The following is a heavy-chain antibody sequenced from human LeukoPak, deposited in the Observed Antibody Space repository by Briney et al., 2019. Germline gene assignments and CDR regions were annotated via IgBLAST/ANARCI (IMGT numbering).Heavy chain of an antibody. Sequence: GGSLRLSCAASGFTFSSYAMSWVRQAPGKGLEWLSATSGSGGSTDYADSVKGRFTISRDNSKNTLYLQMNSLRAEDTAVYYCAKDPSNNWDEGWFDPWGQGTLVTVSS. V-gene: IGHV3-23*01. CDR1: GFTFSSYA. CDR2: TSGSGGST. CDR3: AKDPSNNWDEGWFDP. D-gene: IGHD1-1*01. J-gene: IGHJ5*02.